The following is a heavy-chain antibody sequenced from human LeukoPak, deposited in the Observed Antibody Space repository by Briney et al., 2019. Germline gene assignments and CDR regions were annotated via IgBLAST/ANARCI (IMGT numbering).Heavy chain of an antibody. V-gene: IGHV1-18*01. J-gene: IGHJ6*03. CDR2: ISAYNGNT. Sequence: ASVKVSCKASGYTFTSYGISWVRQAPGQGLEWMGWISAYNGNTNYAQKLQGRVTMTTDTSTSTAYTELRSLRSDDTAVYYCARSTGTTYYYYYYMDVWGKGTTVTVSS. D-gene: IGHD1-1*01. CDR3: ARSTGTTYYYYYYMDV. CDR1: GYTFTSYG.